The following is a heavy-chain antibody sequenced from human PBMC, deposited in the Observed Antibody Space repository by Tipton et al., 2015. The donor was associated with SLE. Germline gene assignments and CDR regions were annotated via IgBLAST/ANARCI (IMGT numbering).Heavy chain of an antibody. CDR3: AGGTGAYFDH. V-gene: IGHV3-30*02. J-gene: IGHJ4*02. D-gene: IGHD3-16*01. CDR2: IRADGSNK. Sequence: PLRLSCAAAGFTYSGYAMHWVRQAPGKGLEWVAFIRADGSNKDYADPVKGRFTISRDNSKNTLYLQMNRLRVEDTAVYYCAGGTGAYFDHWGQGTLVTVSS. CDR1: GFTYSGYA.